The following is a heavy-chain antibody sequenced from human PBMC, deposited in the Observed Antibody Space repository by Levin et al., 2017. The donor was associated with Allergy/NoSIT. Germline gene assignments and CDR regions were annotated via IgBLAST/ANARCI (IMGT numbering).Heavy chain of an antibody. V-gene: IGHV3-15*01. CDR2: IKSKTDGGTT. CDR1: GFTFSNAW. J-gene: IGHJ4*02. D-gene: IGHD3-22*01. CDR3: TTLRPLYDSSGYYPYYFDY. Sequence: GESLKISCAASGFTFSNAWMSWVRQAPGKGLEWVGRIKSKTDGGTTDYAAPVKGRFTISRDDSKNTLYLQMNSLKTEDTAVYYCTTLRPLYDSSGYYPYYFDYWGQGTLVTVSS.